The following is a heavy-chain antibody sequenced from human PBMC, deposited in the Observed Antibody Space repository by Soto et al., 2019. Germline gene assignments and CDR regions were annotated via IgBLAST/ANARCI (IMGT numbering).Heavy chain of an antibody. CDR2: ISYDGSNK. J-gene: IGHJ4*02. CDR3: AKDSLNTEYFDY. CDR1: GFTFSSYG. Sequence: GGSLRLSCAASGFTFSSYGMHWVRQAPGKGLEWVAVISYDGSNKYYADSVKGRFTISRDNSKNTLYLQMNSLRAEDTAVYYCAKDSLNTEYFDYWGQGTLVTVSS. V-gene: IGHV3-30*18. D-gene: IGHD4-17*01.